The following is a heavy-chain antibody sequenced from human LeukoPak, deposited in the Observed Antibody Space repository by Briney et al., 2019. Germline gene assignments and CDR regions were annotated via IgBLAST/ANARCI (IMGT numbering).Heavy chain of an antibody. CDR2: ISSLSGTI. CDR1: GFTFSSYS. Sequence: GGSLRLSCAASGFTFSSYSMNWVRQAPGKGLEWVSYISSLSGTIYYADSVKGRFIISRDNAQNTLYLQMNSLRAEDTAVYYCARVSGDQRYFDYWGQGTLVTVSS. D-gene: IGHD7-27*01. CDR3: ARVSGDQRYFDY. J-gene: IGHJ4*02. V-gene: IGHV3-48*01.